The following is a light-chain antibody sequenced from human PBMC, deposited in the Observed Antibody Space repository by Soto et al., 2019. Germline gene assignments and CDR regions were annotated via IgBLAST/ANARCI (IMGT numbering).Light chain of an antibody. V-gene: IGLV2-14*01. CDR2: EVS. J-gene: IGLJ3*02. Sequence: QSALTQPASVSGSPGQSIAISCTGTSSDVGGYNSVSWYQHHPGKAPQLMIFEVSDRPSGVSNRFSGSRSGNTASLTISGLQAEYEADYYCSSYTSSSSRVFGGGTKLTVL. CDR1: SSDVGGYNS. CDR3: SSYTSSSSRV.